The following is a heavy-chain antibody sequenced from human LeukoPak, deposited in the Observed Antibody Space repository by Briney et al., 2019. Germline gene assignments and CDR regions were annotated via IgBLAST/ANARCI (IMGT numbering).Heavy chain of an antibody. CDR3: ARGGGLDV. CDR2: INHNGNVN. J-gene: IGHJ6*02. CDR1: GFTFSSYW. Sequence: GFLILSCAASGFTFSSYWMNWARQAPGKGLEWVASINHNGNVNYYVDSVKGRFTISRDNAKNSLYLQMSNLRAEDTAVYFCARGGGLDVWGQGATVTVSS. V-gene: IGHV3-7*03. D-gene: IGHD3-16*01.